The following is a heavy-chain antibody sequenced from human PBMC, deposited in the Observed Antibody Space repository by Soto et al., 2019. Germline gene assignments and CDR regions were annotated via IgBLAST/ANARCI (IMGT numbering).Heavy chain of an antibody. J-gene: IGHJ4*02. CDR3: ATSNCSGGSCYSYYFDY. D-gene: IGHD2-15*01. CDR1: GGTFSSYT. V-gene: IGHV1-69*02. Sequence: SVKVSCKASGGTFSSYTISWVRQAPGQRLEWMGWIIANHGITNYAQKLQGRVTITTDNSTSTAYMELSSLRSDDTAVYYCATSNCSGGSCYSYYFDYWGQGTLVTVSS. CDR2: IIANHGIT.